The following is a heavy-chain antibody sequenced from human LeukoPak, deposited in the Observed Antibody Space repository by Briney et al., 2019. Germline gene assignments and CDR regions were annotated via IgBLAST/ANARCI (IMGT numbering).Heavy chain of an antibody. CDR1: GGSISSYY. CDR3: ASFEYSGYDSGPLFDY. V-gene: IGHV4-59*01. Sequence: SETLSLTCTVSGGSISSYYWSWIRQPPGKGLEWIGYIYYSGSTNYNPSLKSRVTISVDTSENQFSLKLSSVTAADTAVYYCASFEYSGYDSGPLFDYWGQGTLVTVSS. D-gene: IGHD5-12*01. J-gene: IGHJ4*02. CDR2: IYYSGST.